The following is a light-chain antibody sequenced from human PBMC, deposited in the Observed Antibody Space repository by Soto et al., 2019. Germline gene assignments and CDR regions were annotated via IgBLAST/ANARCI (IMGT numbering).Light chain of an antibody. Sequence: QAVVTQEPSLTVSPGGTVTLTCGSITGTVTTGHAPYWFQQKPGQAPRTLIYETTNRHSWTPARFSGSLLGGKAALTLSGAQPEDEAEYYCLLSYSGARVFGRGTKVIVL. V-gene: IGLV7-46*01. CDR1: TGTVTTGHA. J-gene: IGLJ1*01. CDR2: ETT. CDR3: LLSYSGARV.